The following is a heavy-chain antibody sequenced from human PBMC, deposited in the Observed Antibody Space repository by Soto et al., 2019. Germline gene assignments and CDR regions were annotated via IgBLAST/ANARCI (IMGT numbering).Heavy chain of an antibody. CDR2: IYSGGST. CDR3: ATRPLLPGAP. J-gene: IGHJ3*01. V-gene: IGHV3-53*01. Sequence: EVQLVESGGGLIQPGGSLRLSCAASGFTFSSNDMNWVRQAPGKGLEWVSRIYSGGSTFYADSVKGRFTISRDNSKNTLDVKMSSLRAEDTAVYYCATRPLLPGAPWGEGTMVPVSS. D-gene: IGHD3-22*01. CDR1: GFTFSSND.